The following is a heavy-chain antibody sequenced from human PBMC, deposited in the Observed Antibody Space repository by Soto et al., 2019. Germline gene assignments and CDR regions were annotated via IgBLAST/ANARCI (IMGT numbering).Heavy chain of an antibody. CDR1: GFTFSSYG. CDR3: ARDGYCVSSSYCYLHAV. Sequence: PGGSLRLSCVGSGFTFSSYGMNWVRQGPGKGLEWLSSISKSGTTTYYADSVRGRFTISRDNAKNSLYLQMNSLRDEDMAVYYCARDGYCVSSSYCYLHAVSGQRTTVTVSS. D-gene: IGHD2-2*03. V-gene: IGHV3-48*02. CDR2: ISKSGTTT. J-gene: IGHJ6*02.